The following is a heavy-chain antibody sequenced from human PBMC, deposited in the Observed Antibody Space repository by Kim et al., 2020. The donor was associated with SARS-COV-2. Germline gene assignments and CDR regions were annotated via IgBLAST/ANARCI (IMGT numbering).Heavy chain of an antibody. CDR1: GYTFTSYD. Sequence: ASVKVSCKASGYTFTSYDINWVRQATGQGLEWMGWMNPNSGNTGYAQKFQGRVTMTRNTSISTAYMELSSLRSEDTAVYYCARVGAIFGVVKEDYWGQGTLVTVSS. D-gene: IGHD3-3*01. V-gene: IGHV1-8*01. CDR3: ARVGAIFGVVKEDY. CDR2: MNPNSGNT. J-gene: IGHJ4*02.